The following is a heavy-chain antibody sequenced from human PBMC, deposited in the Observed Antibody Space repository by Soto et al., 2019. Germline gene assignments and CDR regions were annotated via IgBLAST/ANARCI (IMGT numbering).Heavy chain of an antibody. J-gene: IGHJ6*02. Sequence: ASVKVSCKASGYTFTSYAMHWVRQAPGQRLEWMGWINAGNGKTNYAQKFQGRVTMTGDTSTDTAYMGLSSLRSEDTAVYYCATETAMVTPYYYYGMDVWGQGTTVTVS. V-gene: IGHV1-3*01. CDR2: INAGNGKT. CDR1: GYTFTSYA. D-gene: IGHD5-18*01. CDR3: ATETAMVTPYYYYGMDV.